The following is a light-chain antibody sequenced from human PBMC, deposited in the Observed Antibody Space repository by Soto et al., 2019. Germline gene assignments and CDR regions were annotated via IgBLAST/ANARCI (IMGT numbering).Light chain of an antibody. J-gene: IGKJ3*01. CDR2: MGS. V-gene: IGKV2-28*01. CDR3: MESLQAPFT. Sequence: DIVMTQSPLSLPVTPGEPASMSCRSSQSLVHTNGYSYVDWYLQKPGQSPQLLIYMGSNRASGVPGRFSGSGSGTDFTLKISRVEAEDVEVYYCMESLQAPFTFGPGTKVDLK. CDR1: QSLVHTNGYSY.